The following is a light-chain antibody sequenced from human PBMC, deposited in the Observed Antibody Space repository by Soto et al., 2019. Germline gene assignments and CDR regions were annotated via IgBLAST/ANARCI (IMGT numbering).Light chain of an antibody. CDR1: QDIRNY. Sequence: DIQMTQSPSSLSASLGDRVTITCQASQDIRNYLNWYQQKPGKAPKLLIYDASNLETGVPSRFSGSGSGTDFTFTISSLQPEDIATYYCQQNENLPPFTFGPGTKVEIK. V-gene: IGKV1-33*01. CDR2: DAS. J-gene: IGKJ3*01. CDR3: QQNENLPPFT.